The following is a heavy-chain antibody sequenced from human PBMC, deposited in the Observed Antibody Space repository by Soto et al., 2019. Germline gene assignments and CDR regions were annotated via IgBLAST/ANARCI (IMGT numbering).Heavy chain of an antibody. CDR2: IYYSGST. CDR3: ARAKKGIAAAENWFDP. CDR1: GGSISSGGYY. Sequence: QVQLQESGPGLVKPSQTLSLTCTVSGGSISSGGYYWSWIRQHPGKGLEWIGYIYYSGSTYYNPSLKSRVTIAVDTSKNQFSRKLSSVTAEDTAVYYCARAKKGIAAAENWFDPWGQGTLVTVAS. J-gene: IGHJ5*02. V-gene: IGHV4-31*03. D-gene: IGHD6-13*01.